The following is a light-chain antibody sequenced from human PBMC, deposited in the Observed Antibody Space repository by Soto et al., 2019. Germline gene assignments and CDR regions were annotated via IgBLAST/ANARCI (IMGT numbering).Light chain of an antibody. Sequence: EIVITQSPSTLSVSPGERATLSCRASQSVGSDLAWYQQKPGQAPRLLIYAASTRATGVPARFSGSGSGTEFTLTISSLQTEDFVVYYCQQNNDWPPTFGPGTKVDIK. CDR3: QQNNDWPPT. CDR1: QSVGSD. V-gene: IGKV3-15*01. CDR2: AAS. J-gene: IGKJ3*01.